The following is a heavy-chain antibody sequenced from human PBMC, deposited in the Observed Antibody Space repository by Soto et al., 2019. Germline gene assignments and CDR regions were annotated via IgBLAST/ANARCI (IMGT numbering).Heavy chain of an antibody. D-gene: IGHD5-12*01. CDR2: IIPILGIA. V-gene: IGHV1-69*02. Sequence: GASVKVSCKASGGTFSSYTISWVRQAPGQGLEWMGRIIPILGIANYAQKFQGRVTITADKSTSTAYMELSSLRSEDTAVYYCARSPEYSGYDFQNWFDPWGQGTLVTVSS. J-gene: IGHJ5*02. CDR1: GGTFSSYT. CDR3: ARSPEYSGYDFQNWFDP.